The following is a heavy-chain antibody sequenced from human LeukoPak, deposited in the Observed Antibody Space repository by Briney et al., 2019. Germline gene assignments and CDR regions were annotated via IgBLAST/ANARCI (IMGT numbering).Heavy chain of an antibody. CDR2: INPNSGGT. Sequence: GASVKVSCKASGYTFTGYYMHWVRQAPGQGLEWMGRINPNSGGTNYAQKFQGRVTMTRDTSISTAYMELSRLRSDDTVVYYCASTGIAVAGTEGRLYDYWGQGTLVTVSS. CDR1: GYTFTGYY. V-gene: IGHV1-2*05. J-gene: IGHJ4*02. CDR3: ASTGIAVAGTEGRLYDY. D-gene: IGHD6-19*01.